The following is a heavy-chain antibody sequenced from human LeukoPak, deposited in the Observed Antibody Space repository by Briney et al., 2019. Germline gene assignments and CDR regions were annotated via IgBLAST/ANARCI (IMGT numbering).Heavy chain of an antibody. J-gene: IGHJ5*02. D-gene: IGHD6-13*01. Sequence: GGSLRLSCAASGLTVSSNYMSWVRQAPGKGLEWVSVLYSGGSTYYADSVKGRFTISRDNSKNTVYLQMNSLRPEDTAVYYCARERGRQQLVAGWFDPWGQGTLVTVSS. CDR3: ARERGRQQLVAGWFDP. CDR1: GLTVSSNY. V-gene: IGHV3-66*01. CDR2: LYSGGST.